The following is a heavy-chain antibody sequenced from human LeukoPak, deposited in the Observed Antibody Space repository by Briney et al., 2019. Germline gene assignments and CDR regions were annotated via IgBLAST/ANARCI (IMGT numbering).Heavy chain of an antibody. J-gene: IGHJ2*01. V-gene: IGHV1-46*01. CDR2: INPSGGST. Sequence: ASVKVSCKASGYTFTSYYMHWVRQAPGQGLEWMGIINPSGGSTSYAQKFQGRVTVTRDTSTSTVYMELSSLRSEDTAVYYCARDHCGGGSCTGAYWYFDLWGRGTLVTVSS. D-gene: IGHD2-15*01. CDR3: ARDHCGGGSCTGAYWYFDL. CDR1: GYTFTSYY.